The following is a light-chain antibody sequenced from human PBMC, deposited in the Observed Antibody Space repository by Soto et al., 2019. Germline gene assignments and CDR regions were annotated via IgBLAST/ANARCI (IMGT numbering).Light chain of an antibody. CDR1: QSVSGH. Sequence: EIVMTQSPATLSVSPGERATLSCRASQSVSGHLAWYQQKPGQAPRLLIYGASTRATDIPARFSGSGSGTDFTLTVSSLQSEDFAVYYCQHYDNWPHTFGQGTQLDIK. CDR2: GAS. J-gene: IGKJ2*01. V-gene: IGKV3-15*01. CDR3: QHYDNWPHT.